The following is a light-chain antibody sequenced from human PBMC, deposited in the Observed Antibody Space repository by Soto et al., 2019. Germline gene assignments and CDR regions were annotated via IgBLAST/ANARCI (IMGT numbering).Light chain of an antibody. Sequence: QSALTQPPSASGSPGQSVTISCTGTSTDVGGYDYVSWYQQHPGKVPKLMIYEVNKRPSGVPDRFSGSKSGNTASLTVSGLQPEDEADYYCTSYAGGYNVFGTGTKLTVL. CDR1: STDVGGYDY. V-gene: IGLV2-8*01. CDR3: TSYAGGYNV. J-gene: IGLJ1*01. CDR2: EVN.